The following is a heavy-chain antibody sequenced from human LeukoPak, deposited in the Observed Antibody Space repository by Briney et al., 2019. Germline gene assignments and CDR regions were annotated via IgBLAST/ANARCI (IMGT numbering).Heavy chain of an antibody. CDR2: VYYSRSA. V-gene: IGHV4-39*07. Sequence: PSETLSLTCSVSAGSITSYSYHWGWNRQSPGKGLEWVVSVYYSRSAYYNPSLESRVTISLDMSKNEVSLKLSSVTAADTAVYYCASLSYYDFWSGYYLAYYYYYMDVWGKGTTVTVSS. J-gene: IGHJ6*03. CDR3: ASLSYYDFWSGYYLAYYYYYMDV. CDR1: AGSITSYSYH. D-gene: IGHD3-3*01.